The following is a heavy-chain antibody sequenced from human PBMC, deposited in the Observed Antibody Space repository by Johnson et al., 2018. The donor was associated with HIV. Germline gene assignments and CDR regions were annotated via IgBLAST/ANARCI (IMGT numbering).Heavy chain of an antibody. D-gene: IGHD2/OR15-2a*01. Sequence: QMQLVESGGGVVQPGRSLRLSCAASGFTFSTYGMHWVRQAPGRGLEWVAIISYDGNNKDYADSVKGRFTISRDNSKNTLFLQMNSLRTEDTAVYFCASEASFAPRPETAFDVWGQGTKVTVSS. CDR3: ASEASFAPRPETAFDV. J-gene: IGHJ3*01. CDR1: GFTFSTYG. CDR2: ISYDGNNK. V-gene: IGHV3-30-3*01.